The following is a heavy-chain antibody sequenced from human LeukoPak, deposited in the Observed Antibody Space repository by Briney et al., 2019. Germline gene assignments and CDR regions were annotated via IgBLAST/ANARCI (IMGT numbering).Heavy chain of an antibody. CDR3: ARDSSSQSYYYYYYMDV. CDR2: ISSSGSTI. J-gene: IGHJ6*03. V-gene: IGHV3-11*04. D-gene: IGHD6-13*01. Sequence: PGGSLRLSCAAPGFTFSDYYMSWIRQAPGKGLEWVSYISSSGSTIYYADSVKGRFTISRDNAKNSLYLQMNSLRAEDTAVYYCARDSSSQSYYYYYYMDVWGKGTTVTVSS. CDR1: GFTFSDYY.